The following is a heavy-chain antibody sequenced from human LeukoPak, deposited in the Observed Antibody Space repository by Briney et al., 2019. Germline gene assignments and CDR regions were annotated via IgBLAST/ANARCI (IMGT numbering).Heavy chain of an antibody. CDR3: ARGGRLSHGMDV. J-gene: IGHJ6*02. V-gene: IGHV4-31*03. CDR1: GGSISSGGYY. CDR2: IYYSGST. D-gene: IGHD3-3*01. Sequence: SQTLSLTCTVSGGSISSGGYYWSWISQYPGKGLEWIGYIYYSGSTYYNPSLKSRVTISVDTSKNQFSLKLSFVTAADTAVYYCARGGRLSHGMDVWGQGTTVTVSS.